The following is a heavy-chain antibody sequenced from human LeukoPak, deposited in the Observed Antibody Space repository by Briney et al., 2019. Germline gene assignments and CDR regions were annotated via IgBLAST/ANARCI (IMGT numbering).Heavy chain of an antibody. CDR3: ATLWSAPRDYYYYGMDV. CDR1: GGSFSGYY. Sequence: PSETLSLTCAVYGGSFSGYYWSWIRQPPGKGLEWIGEINHSGSTNYNPSLKSRVTISVDTSKNQFSLKLSSVTAADTAVYYCATLWSAPRDYYYYGMDVWGQGTTVTVSS. CDR2: INHSGST. V-gene: IGHV4-34*01. J-gene: IGHJ6*02. D-gene: IGHD3-10*01.